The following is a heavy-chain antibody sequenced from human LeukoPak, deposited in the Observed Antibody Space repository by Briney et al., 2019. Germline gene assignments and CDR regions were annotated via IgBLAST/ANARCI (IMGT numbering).Heavy chain of an antibody. CDR3: AHEAASETGAFDI. J-gene: IGHJ3*02. V-gene: IGHV3-23*01. CDR1: RFTFSSYA. Sequence: GGSLRLSFAASRFTFSSYAMSWVRQAPGKGLEWVSAISGSGGSTYNAEFVKGRFTISRDNSKNTLYLQMNSLRAEDTAVYYCAHEAASETGAFDIWGQGTMVTVSS. CDR2: ISGSGGST. D-gene: IGHD6-13*01.